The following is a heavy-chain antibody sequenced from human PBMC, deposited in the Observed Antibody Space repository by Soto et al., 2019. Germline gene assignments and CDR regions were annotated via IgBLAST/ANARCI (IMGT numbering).Heavy chain of an antibody. V-gene: IGHV3-33*08. CDR1: GFSFRSYS. Sequence: GRSLRLSCAASGFSFRSYSMHWVRQAPGKGLERVAVIWYDGVNKYYADSVKGRFTISRDNSNNTLYVQMNSLKAEDTAVYYCVRDPYLPTAGRLASLHYWGPGTLVTVSS. D-gene: IGHD1-1*01. CDR2: IWYDGVNK. J-gene: IGHJ4*02. CDR3: VRDPYLPTAGRLASLHY.